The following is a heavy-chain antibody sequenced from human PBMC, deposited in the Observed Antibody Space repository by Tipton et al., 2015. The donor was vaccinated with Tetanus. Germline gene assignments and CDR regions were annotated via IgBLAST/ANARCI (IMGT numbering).Heavy chain of an antibody. D-gene: IGHD2/OR15-2a*01. CDR3: ARGTFYAFDF. J-gene: IGHJ4*02. V-gene: IGHV4-31*03. CDR2: IRDNGNS. Sequence: TLSLTCTVSGGSINSGGHFWTWIRQRSGKGLEWIGHIRDNGNSYANPSLSGRVTMSVDTRKNQFSLNLTSVSVADTATYYCARGTFYAFDFWGQGVQVTVPS. CDR1: GGSINSGGHF.